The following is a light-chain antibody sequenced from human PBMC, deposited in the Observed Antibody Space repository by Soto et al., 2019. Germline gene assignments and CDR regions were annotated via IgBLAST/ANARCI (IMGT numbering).Light chain of an antibody. CDR3: QQSVDSPRT. Sequence: VLTQSPGTLSLTPGERATLSCRASQSLGSTSLAWYQQKSGQPPRLLISGASKGAAGVPDRFSGSGSGTDFTLVISRLEPEDFAVYYCQQSVDSPRTFGQGTKVDLK. CDR1: QSLGSTS. CDR2: GAS. J-gene: IGKJ1*01. V-gene: IGKV3-20*01.